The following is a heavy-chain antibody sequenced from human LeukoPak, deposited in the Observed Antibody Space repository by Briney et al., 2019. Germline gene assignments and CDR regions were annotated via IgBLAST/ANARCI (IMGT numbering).Heavy chain of an antibody. CDR1: GFSFSSYW. Sequence: GGSLRLSCAASGFSFSSYWMSWVRQAPGKGLEWVSAISGSADNSYYADSVKGRLTISRDNSKNTLYLQMNSLRAEDTAVYYCAKVAGIVGATTGLDYWGQGTLVTVSS. D-gene: IGHD1-26*01. CDR3: AKVAGIVGATTGLDY. CDR2: ISGSADNS. J-gene: IGHJ4*02. V-gene: IGHV3-23*01.